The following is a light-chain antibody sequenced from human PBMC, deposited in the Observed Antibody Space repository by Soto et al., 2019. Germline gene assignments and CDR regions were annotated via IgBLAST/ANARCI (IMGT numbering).Light chain of an antibody. Sequence: QSVLTQPPSASGTLGQRVTISCSGSSSNIGINTVNWYQQLPGTAPKLLIYSNNQRPSGVTDRFSGSKTGTSASLAISGLQSEDEADYYCAVWDDSLNGVLFGGGTKLTVL. CDR3: AVWDDSLNGVL. CDR1: SSNIGINT. V-gene: IGLV1-44*01. J-gene: IGLJ2*01. CDR2: SNN.